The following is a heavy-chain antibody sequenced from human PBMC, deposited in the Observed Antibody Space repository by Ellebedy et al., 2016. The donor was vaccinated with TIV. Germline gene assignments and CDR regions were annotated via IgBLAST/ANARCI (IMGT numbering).Heavy chain of an antibody. Sequence: LSLTCAASGFSVSSTYMSWVRQAPGKGLEWVSVMHSSGYTYYADSVKGRFTISRDSSKNTLYLQMNSLRAEDTAVYYCARGHIVVVTATTDGFDIWGQGTMVTVSS. J-gene: IGHJ3*02. CDR3: ARGHIVVVTATTDGFDI. V-gene: IGHV3-53*01. CDR1: GFSVSSTY. D-gene: IGHD2-21*02. CDR2: MHSSGYT.